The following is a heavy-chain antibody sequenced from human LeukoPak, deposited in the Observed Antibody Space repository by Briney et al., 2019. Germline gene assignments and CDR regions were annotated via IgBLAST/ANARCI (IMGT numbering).Heavy chain of an antibody. J-gene: IGHJ6*02. CDR2: VHSAGKT. CDR1: GFTVSSND. V-gene: IGHV3-66*01. D-gene: IGHD2-2*01. Sequence: PGGSLRLSCAASGFTVSSNDLSWVRQAPGKGMEWVSIVHSAGKTYYADSVKGRFTISRDSSKNTLYLQMNSLSAEDTAVYYCARDTGYCSSTSCSNYYGMDVWGQGTTVTVSS. CDR3: ARDTGYCSSTSCSNYYGMDV.